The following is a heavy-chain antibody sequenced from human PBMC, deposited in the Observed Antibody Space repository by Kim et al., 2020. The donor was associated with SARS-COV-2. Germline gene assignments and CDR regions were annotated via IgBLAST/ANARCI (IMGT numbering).Heavy chain of an antibody. CDR2: ISWNSGNM. D-gene: IGHD6-13*01. J-gene: IGHJ5*01. CDR3: AKSSSSWFGDWFDS. CDR1: GFSFDDYA. Sequence: GGSLRLSCAASGFSFDDYAMQWVRQAPGKGLEWVSGISWNSGNMGYAASVKGRFTISRDNAKNSLFLQMNSLRAEDTALYYCAKSSSSWFGDWFDSWGQGTLLTVSS. V-gene: IGHV3-9*01.